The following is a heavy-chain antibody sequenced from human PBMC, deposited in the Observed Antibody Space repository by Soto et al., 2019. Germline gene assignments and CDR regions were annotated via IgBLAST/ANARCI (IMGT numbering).Heavy chain of an antibody. CDR1: GGTFSSYA. V-gene: IGHV1-69*13. Sequence: SVKVSCKASGGTFSSYAISWVRQAPGQGLEWMGGIIPIFGTANYAQKFQGRVTITADESTSTAYMELSSLRSEDTAVYYCARVGETSEYDILSYGYYYYGLDVWGQGTTVTVSS. D-gene: IGHD3-9*01. CDR2: IIPIFGTA. CDR3: ARVGETSEYDILSYGYYYYGLDV. J-gene: IGHJ6*02.